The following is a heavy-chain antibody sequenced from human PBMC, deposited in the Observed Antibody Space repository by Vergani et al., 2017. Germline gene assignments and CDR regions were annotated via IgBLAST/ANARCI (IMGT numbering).Heavy chain of an antibody. J-gene: IGHJ4*02. V-gene: IGHV1-46*04. CDR3: VRDRGLCAGGMCYTEAWDY. D-gene: IGHD2-2*02. Sequence: QVQLVQSGAEVKKPGASVKVSCKASGYTFTSYYMHWVRQAPGQGLEWVVGISFDGTNEYYPDLVKGRFTISRDIAKNTLYLQVRSLRLEDTGVYHCVRDRGLCAGGMCYTEAWDYWGQGTPVTVSS. CDR1: GYTFTSYY. CDR2: ISFDGTNE.